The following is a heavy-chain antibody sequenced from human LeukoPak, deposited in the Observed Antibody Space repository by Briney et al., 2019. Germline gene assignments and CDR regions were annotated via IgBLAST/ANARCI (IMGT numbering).Heavy chain of an antibody. V-gene: IGHV3-7*04. CDR2: IKQDGSGE. J-gene: IGHJ4*02. D-gene: IGHD6-13*01. CDR3: ARGAHSTVY. CDR1: GFTFSSFW. Sequence: GGSLRLSCAASGFTFSSFWMTWVRQAPGKGLEWVANIKQDGSGEYYVDSVKGRFTISRDNAKNSLYLQMNSLRAEDTAVYYCARGAHSTVYWGQGTLVTVSS.